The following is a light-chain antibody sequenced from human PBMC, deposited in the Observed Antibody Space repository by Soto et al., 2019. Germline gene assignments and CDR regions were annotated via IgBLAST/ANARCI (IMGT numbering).Light chain of an antibody. V-gene: IGKV3-20*01. Sequence: EIVLAQSPGTLSLSPGERATLSCRASQSVISNFLAWYQQKPGQXPWXXIWGASNRAGGVPDRFSGSGSGTDLTITISRLEPEDFEVYYCQQYGSSPITFGQGTRLEIK. J-gene: IGKJ5*01. CDR1: QSVISNF. CDR3: QQYGSSPIT. CDR2: GAS.